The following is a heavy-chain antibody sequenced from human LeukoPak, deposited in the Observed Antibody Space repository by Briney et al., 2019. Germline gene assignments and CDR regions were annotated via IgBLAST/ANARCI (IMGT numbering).Heavy chain of an antibody. CDR3: AREKQLWPRGYFDY. D-gene: IGHD5-18*01. Sequence: GGSQRLSCAASGFTFSSYGMHWVRQAPGKGLEWVAVIWYDGSNKYYADSVKGRFTISRDNSKNTLYLQMNSLRAEDTAVYYCAREKQLWPRGYFDYWGQGTLVTVSS. J-gene: IGHJ4*02. V-gene: IGHV3-33*01. CDR1: GFTFSSYG. CDR2: IWYDGSNK.